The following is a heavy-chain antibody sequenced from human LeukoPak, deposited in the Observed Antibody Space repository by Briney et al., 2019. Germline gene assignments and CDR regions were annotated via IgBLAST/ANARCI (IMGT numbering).Heavy chain of an antibody. D-gene: IGHD2-21*02. Sequence: GGSLRLSCAASGFIFSTCGMHWVRQAPGKGLEWVAVIWHDGSNRHYADSVKGRFTISRDNPKSTLYLQMNSLRAEDTAVYYCVRVVTVSNTDPAFDIWGQGTLVTVSS. CDR2: IWHDGSNR. J-gene: IGHJ3*02. V-gene: IGHV3-33*01. CDR3: VRVVTVSNTDPAFDI. CDR1: GFIFSTCG.